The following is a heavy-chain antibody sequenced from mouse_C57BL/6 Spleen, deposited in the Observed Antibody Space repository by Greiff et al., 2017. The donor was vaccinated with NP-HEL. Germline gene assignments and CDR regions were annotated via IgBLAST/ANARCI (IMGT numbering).Heavy chain of an antibody. CDR2: IDPSDSYT. CDR1: GYTFTSYW. J-gene: IGHJ2*01. V-gene: IGHV1-50*01. D-gene: IGHD1-1*02. Sequence: QVQLQQPGAELVKPGASVKLSCKASGYTFTSYWMQWVKQRPGQGLEWIGEIDPSDSYTNYNQKVKGKATLTVDTSSSTAYMQLSSLTSEDSAVYYCARGGDYYFDYWGQGTTLTVSS. CDR3: ARGGDYYFDY.